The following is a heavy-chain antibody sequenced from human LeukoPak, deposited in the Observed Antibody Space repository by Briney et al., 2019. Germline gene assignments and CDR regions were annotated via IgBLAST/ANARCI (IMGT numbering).Heavy chain of an antibody. CDR3: AREASGYRGYSYGIIDY. V-gene: IGHV1-18*01. J-gene: IGHJ4*02. D-gene: IGHD5-18*01. CDR2: ISAYNGNT. Sequence: GASVKVSRKASGYTFTSYGISWVRQAPGQGLEWMGWISAYNGNTNYAQKLQGRVTMTTDTSTSTAYMELRSLRSDDTAVYYCAREASGYRGYSYGIIDYWGQGTLVTVSS. CDR1: GYTFTSYG.